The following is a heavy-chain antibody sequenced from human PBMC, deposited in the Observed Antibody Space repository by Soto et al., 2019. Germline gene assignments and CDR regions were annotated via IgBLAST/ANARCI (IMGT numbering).Heavy chain of an antibody. Sequence: GEALKISCKGSGYRFTNYWIGWVRQMPGKGLEWMGIIYPGDSDTRYSPSFQGQVTISADKSINTAYLQWSSLKASDTAMYYCARDLGVALATLTLDLWGQGTLVTVSS. CDR1: GYRFTNYW. CDR3: ARDLGVALATLTLDL. J-gene: IGHJ4*02. V-gene: IGHV5-51*01. D-gene: IGHD2-21*01. CDR2: IYPGDSDT.